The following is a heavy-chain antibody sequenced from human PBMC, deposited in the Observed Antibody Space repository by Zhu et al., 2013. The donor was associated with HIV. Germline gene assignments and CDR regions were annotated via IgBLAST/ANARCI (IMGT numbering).Heavy chain of an antibody. CDR1: GYTFTAYY. D-gene: IGHD2-15*01. J-gene: IGHJ6*03. CDR2: VDPEDGET. CDR3: ARGRGDCSGGSCYHGYYYFYMDV. Sequence: VQLLQSGAEVKKPGASVKVSCKPFGYTFTAYYIHWLRQAPGKGLEWMGLVDPEDGETIYAEKFQGRVTITADTSTDTAYMELSSLRSEDTAVYYCARGRGDCSGGSCYHGYYYFYMDVWGKGTTVTVSS. V-gene: IGHV1-69-2*01.